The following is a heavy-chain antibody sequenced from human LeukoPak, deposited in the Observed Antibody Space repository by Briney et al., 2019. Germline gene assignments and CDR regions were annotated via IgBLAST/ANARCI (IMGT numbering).Heavy chain of an antibody. J-gene: IGHJ4*02. CDR2: INPNSGGT. CDR1: GYTFTGYY. Sequence: GASVKVSCKASGYTFTGYYMHWVRQAPGQGLECMGWINPNSGGTNYAQKFQGRVTMTRDTSISTAYMELSRLRSDDTAVYYCARAKRATGTFVRVIECFDYWGQGTLVTVSS. D-gene: IGHD1-1*01. CDR3: ARAKRATGTFVRVIECFDY. V-gene: IGHV1-2*02.